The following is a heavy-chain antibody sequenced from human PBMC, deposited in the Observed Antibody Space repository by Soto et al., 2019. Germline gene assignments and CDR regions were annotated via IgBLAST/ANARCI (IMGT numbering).Heavy chain of an antibody. D-gene: IGHD1-26*01. CDR2: ITNTGGDK. CDR3: AKTSGESYPESRVFDS. Sequence: PGGSLRLSCAACGFTFSNYAMTWVRQAPGKGLEGVSIITNTGGDKLYAASVKGRFTISRDNSRNTLYLQMNSLRAEDAAIYYCAKTSGESYPESRVFDSWGQGTRVTVSS. J-gene: IGHJ4*02. CDR1: GFTFSNYA. V-gene: IGHV3-23*01.